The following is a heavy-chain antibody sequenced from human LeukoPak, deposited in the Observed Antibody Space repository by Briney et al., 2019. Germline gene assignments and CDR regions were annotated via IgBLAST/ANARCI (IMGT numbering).Heavy chain of an antibody. CDR1: GFTFSSYS. CDR2: ISSSSSTI. CDR3: ARDGGYSSSWTPVDY. D-gene: IGHD6-13*01. V-gene: IGHV3-48*01. Sequence: GGSLRLSCAASGFTFSSYSMNWVRQAPGKGLEWVSYISSSSSTIYYADSVKGRFTISRDNAKNSLYLQMNSLRAEDTAVYYCARDGGYSSSWTPVDYWGQGTLVTVSS. J-gene: IGHJ4*02.